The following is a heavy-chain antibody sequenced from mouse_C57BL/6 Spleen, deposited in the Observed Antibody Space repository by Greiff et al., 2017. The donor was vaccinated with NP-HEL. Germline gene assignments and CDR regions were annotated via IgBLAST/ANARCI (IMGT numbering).Heavy chain of an antibody. CDR2: INPSTGGT. CDR3: ASYGYPFAY. J-gene: IGHJ3*01. CDR1: GYSFTGYY. Sequence: VQLKQSGPELVKPGASVKISCKASGYSFTGYYMNWVKQSPEKSLEWIGEINPSTGGTTYNQKFKAKATLTVDKSSSTAYMQLKSLTSEDSAVYYCASYGYPFAYWGQGTLVTVSA. D-gene: IGHD2-2*01. V-gene: IGHV1-42*01.